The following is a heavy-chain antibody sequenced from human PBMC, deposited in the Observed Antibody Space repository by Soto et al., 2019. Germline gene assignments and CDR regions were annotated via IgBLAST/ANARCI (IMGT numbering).Heavy chain of an antibody. CDR2: IYYTGSP. CDR1: SGSISSGYYY. J-gene: IGHJ6*04. D-gene: IGHD2-2*03. Sequence: TMALTFTVSSGSISSGYYYGHGLLKSPGKGLEWIGYIYYTGSPYYNPSLKSRVTLSVDTSKNHFSLKVSSVTAADTAIYYSARVPRWILAMDVSGERATVTFSS. V-gene: IGHV4-30-4*01. CDR3: ARVPRWILAMDV.